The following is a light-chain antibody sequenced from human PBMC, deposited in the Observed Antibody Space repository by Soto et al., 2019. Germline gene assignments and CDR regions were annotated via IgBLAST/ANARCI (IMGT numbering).Light chain of an antibody. CDR2: GAS. CDR1: QSVSSSY. J-gene: IGKJ1*01. V-gene: IGKV3-20*01. CDR3: QQYGSSPT. Sequence: EIMLTQSPGTLSLSPGERATLSCRASQSVSSSYLAWYQQKPGQAPRLLIYGASSRATGIPDRFSGGGSGTDFTLTISRLEPEDFAVYYCQQYGSSPTFGQGTKVDI.